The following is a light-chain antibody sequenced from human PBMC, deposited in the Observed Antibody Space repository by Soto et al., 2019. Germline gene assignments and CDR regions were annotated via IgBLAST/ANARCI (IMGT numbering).Light chain of an antibody. CDR3: QQYGSSPRT. CDR2: AAS. Sequence: EIVLTQSPGTLSLSPGERATLSCRASQSVSSNYLDWYQQKPGQAPRLLIYAASSRATGIPDRFSGSGSGTDFTLTISRLEPEDFAVYFCQQYGSSPRTFGQGTKVDI. CDR1: QSVSSNY. V-gene: IGKV3-20*01. J-gene: IGKJ1*01.